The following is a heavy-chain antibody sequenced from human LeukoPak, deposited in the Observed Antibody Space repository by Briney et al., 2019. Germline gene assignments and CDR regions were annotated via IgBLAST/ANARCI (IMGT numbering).Heavy chain of an antibody. CDR1: GFTFSSYS. V-gene: IGHV3-21*01. J-gene: IGHJ4*02. D-gene: IGHD2-21*02. CDR3: ARDTAYCGGDCPSWFDY. CDR2: ISSSSSYI. Sequence: SGGSLRLSCAASGFTFSSYSMNWVRQAPGKGLEWVSSISSSSSYIYYADSVKGRFTISRDNAKNSLYLQMNSLRAEDTAVYYCARDTAYCGGDCPSWFDYWGQGTLVTVSS.